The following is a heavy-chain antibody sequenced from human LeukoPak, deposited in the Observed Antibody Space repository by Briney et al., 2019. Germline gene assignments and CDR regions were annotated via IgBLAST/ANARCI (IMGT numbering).Heavy chain of an antibody. CDR3: ARQVSDYYYYYMDV. D-gene: IGHD5/OR15-5a*01. V-gene: IGHV4-39*01. CDR2: IYCSGST. Sequence: SETLSLTCSVSGGSVSSSHYYWGWIRQPPGEGLQWIGNIYCSGSTYYNPSLESRVTISLDTSKNYFSLKLGSVTAADTAVYYCARQVSDYYYYYMDVWGKGTAVTVSS. J-gene: IGHJ6*03. CDR1: GGSVSSSHYY.